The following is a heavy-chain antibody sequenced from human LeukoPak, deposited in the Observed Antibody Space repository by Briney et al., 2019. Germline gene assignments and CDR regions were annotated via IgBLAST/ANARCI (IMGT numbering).Heavy chain of an antibody. CDR1: GDSIRSYY. V-gene: IGHV4-59*08. CDR2: TYYTGST. CDR3: ASHGSSGHDPLT. J-gene: IGHJ4*01. D-gene: IGHD5-12*01. Sequence: SETLSLTCTVSGDSIRSYYWNWIRRPPGKGLEWIGYTYYTGSTSYNPSLKSRVTISLDTSKSQFSLRLTSVTAADTAVYYCASHGSSGHDPLTWGQGTLVTVSS.